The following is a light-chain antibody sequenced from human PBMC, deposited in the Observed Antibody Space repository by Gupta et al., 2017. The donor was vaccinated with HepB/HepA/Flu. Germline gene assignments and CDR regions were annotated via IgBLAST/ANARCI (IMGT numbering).Light chain of an antibody. CDR1: QSLLYSSNNKNY. CDR2: WAS. J-gene: IGKJ1*01. CDR3: QQYETSPWT. V-gene: IGKV4-1*01. Sequence: DIVMTQSTVSLAVSLGERATISCKSSQSLLYSSNNKNYVAWYQQKPGPAPKLLFYWASTRESGVDDRFSASGSGKDFSITISRQQAEDGAVYYCQQYETSPWTFGQGTKVEIK.